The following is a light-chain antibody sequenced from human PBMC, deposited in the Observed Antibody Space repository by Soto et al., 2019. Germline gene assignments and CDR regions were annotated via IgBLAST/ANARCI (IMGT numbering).Light chain of an antibody. CDR2: GAS. CDR1: QSVSNY. Sequence: EIVLTQSPGTLSLSPGERATLSCRARQSVSNYLAWYQQKPGQAPRLLIYGASSRATGIPDRFSGSGSGTDFTLTISSLEPEDFAVYYCQQYGGSPQTFGQGTKVDI. CDR3: QQYGGSPQT. J-gene: IGKJ1*01. V-gene: IGKV3-20*01.